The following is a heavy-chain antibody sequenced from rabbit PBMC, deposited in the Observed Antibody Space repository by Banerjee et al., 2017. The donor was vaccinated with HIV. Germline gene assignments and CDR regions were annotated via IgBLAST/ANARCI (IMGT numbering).Heavy chain of an antibody. J-gene: IGHJ4*01. CDR1: GFSFNNYYY. V-gene: IGHV1S45*01. CDR3: ARARYAGYAYVKYFNL. Sequence: QEQLEESGGDLVKPEGSLTLTCTASGFSFNNYYYMCWVRQAPGKGLEWIACIYTGSSGSTYYANWAKGRFTISKTSSTTVTLQMTSLTAADTAAYFCARARYAGYAYVKYFNLWGPGTLVTVS. D-gene: IGHD6-1*01. CDR2: IYTGSSGST.